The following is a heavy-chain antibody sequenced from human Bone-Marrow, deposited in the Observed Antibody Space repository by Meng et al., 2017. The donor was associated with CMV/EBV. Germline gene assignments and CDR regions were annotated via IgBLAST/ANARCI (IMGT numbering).Heavy chain of an antibody. CDR2: ISGSGGST. CDR3: AKGGSSSDLFDY. D-gene: IGHD6-6*01. V-gene: IGHV3-23*01. CDR1: GFTFSRYW. J-gene: IGHJ4*02. Sequence: GESLKISCAASGFTFSRYWMSWVRQAPGKGLEWVSAISGSGGSTYYADSVKGRFTISRDNSKNTLYLQMNSLRAEDTAVYYCAKGGSSSDLFDYWGQGTLVTVSS.